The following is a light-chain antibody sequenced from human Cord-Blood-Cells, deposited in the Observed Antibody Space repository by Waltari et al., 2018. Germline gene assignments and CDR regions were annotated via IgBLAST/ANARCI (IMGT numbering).Light chain of an antibody. CDR2: WAS. CDR3: QQYYSTPT. Sequence: DIVMTQSPDSLAVSLGERDTINCKSSQSVLYSSNNKNYLAWYQQKPGQPPKLLIYWASTRESGVPDRFSGSGSGTDFTLTSSSLQAEDVAVYYCQQYYSTPTFGGGTKVEVK. CDR1: QSVLYSSNNKNY. J-gene: IGKJ4*01. V-gene: IGKV4-1*01.